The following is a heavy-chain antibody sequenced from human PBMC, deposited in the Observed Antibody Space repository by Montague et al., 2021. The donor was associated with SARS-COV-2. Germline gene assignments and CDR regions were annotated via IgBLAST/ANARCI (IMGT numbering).Heavy chain of an antibody. J-gene: IGHJ5*02. V-gene: IGHV4/OR15-8*01. Sequence: SETLSLTCTVSGASISDNNWWTCVRQSPGKGPEWIGEIYHSGHYTIKASLRNRVTISVNKTKNQFSLKMTSLIAADTAVYYCSRPGVGSWALDAWGQGTSVTVSS. CDR2: IYHSGHY. CDR1: GASISDNNW. D-gene: IGHD3-10*01. CDR3: SRPGVGSWALDA.